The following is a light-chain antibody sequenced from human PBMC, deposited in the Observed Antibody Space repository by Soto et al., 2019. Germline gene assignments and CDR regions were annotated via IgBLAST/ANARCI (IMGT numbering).Light chain of an antibody. J-gene: IGLJ3*02. V-gene: IGLV2-23*02. CDR2: EVS. Sequence: SALTQPASVSGSPGQSITISCTGTSREVGSYNLVSWYQQHPGKAPKVIIYEVSKGPSGVSHRFSGSKSGNTASLTISGLQAEDEADYFCCAYAGSTSWVFGGGTKLTVL. CDR1: SREVGSYNL. CDR3: CAYAGSTSWV.